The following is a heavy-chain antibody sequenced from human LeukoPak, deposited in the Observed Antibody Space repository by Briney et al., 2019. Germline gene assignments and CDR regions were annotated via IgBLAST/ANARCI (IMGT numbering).Heavy chain of an antibody. CDR1: GFTFSSYA. J-gene: IGHJ4*02. CDR2: ISGSGGST. V-gene: IGHV3-23*01. CDR3: AKGRDAPYYFDY. D-gene: IGHD5-24*01. Sequence: GGPLRLSCIPSGFTFSSYAMSWVRQAPGKGLEWVSAISGSGGSTYYADSVKGRFTISRDNSKNTLYLQMNSLRAEDTAVYFCAKGRDAPYYFDYWGQGTLVTVSS.